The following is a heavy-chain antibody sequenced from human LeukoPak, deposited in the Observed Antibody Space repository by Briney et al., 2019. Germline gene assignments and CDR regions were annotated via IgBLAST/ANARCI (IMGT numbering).Heavy chain of an antibody. CDR2: ISAYNGNT. CDR3: ARYRLDGSGSYFDY. Sequence: GASVKVSCKASGYTXTSYGISGVRQAPGQGLEWMGWISAYNGNTNYAQKLQGRVTMTTDTSTSTAYMELRSLRSDDTAVYYCARYRLDGSGSYFDYWGQGTLVTVSS. D-gene: IGHD3-10*01. J-gene: IGHJ4*02. CDR1: GYTXTSYG. V-gene: IGHV1-18*01.